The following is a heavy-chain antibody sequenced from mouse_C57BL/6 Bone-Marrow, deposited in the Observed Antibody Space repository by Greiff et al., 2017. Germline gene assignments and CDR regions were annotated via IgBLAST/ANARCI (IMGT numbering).Heavy chain of an antibody. Sequence: DVKLVESGGGLVKPGGSLKLSCAASGFTFSDYGMHWVRQAPEKGLEWVAYISSGSSTIYYADTVKGRFTIARDNAKNTLFLQMTSLRSEDTAMYYCAREELGREYFDYWGQGTTLTVSS. J-gene: IGHJ2*01. D-gene: IGHD4-1*01. V-gene: IGHV5-17*01. CDR2: ISSGSSTI. CDR3: AREELGREYFDY. CDR1: GFTFSDYG.